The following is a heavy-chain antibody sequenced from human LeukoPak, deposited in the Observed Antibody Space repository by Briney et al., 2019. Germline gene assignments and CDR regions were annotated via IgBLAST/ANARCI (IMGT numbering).Heavy chain of an antibody. CDR2: IYHSGST. CDR1: GYSISSGYY. Sequence: SETLSLTCTVSGYSISSGYYWGWIRQPPGKGLEWIGSIYHSGSTYYNPSLKSRVTISVDTSKNQFSLKLSSVTAADTAVYYCARRGQQPELRFDYWGQGTLVTVSS. CDR3: ARRGQQPELRFDY. V-gene: IGHV4-38-2*02. D-gene: IGHD6-13*01. J-gene: IGHJ4*02.